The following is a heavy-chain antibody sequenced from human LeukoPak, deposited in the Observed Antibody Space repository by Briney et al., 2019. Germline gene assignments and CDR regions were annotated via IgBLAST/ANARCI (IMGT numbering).Heavy chain of an antibody. J-gene: IGHJ4*02. CDR1: GFTFSSYA. V-gene: IGHV3-30*04. CDR3: ARDEYSGYDGNFDY. CDR2: ISYDGSNK. Sequence: GGSLRLSCAASGFTFSSYAMHWVRQAPGKGLEWVAVISYDGSNKYYADSVKGRFTISRDNSKNTLYLQMNSLRAEDTAVYYCARDEYSGYDGNFDYWGQGTLVTVSS. D-gene: IGHD5-12*01.